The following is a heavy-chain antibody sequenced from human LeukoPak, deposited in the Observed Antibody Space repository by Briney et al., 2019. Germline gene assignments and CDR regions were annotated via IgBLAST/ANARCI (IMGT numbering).Heavy chain of an antibody. CDR3: AKEMATIKAFDY. D-gene: IGHD5-24*01. J-gene: IGHJ4*02. V-gene: IGHV3-11*04. CDR1: GFTFSDYY. CDR2: ISSSGSTI. Sequence: PGGSLRLSCAASGFTFSDYYMSWIRQAPGKGLEWVSYISSSGSTIYYADSVKGRFTISRDNSKNTLYLQMNSLRAEDTAVYYCAKEMATIKAFDYWGQGTLVTASS.